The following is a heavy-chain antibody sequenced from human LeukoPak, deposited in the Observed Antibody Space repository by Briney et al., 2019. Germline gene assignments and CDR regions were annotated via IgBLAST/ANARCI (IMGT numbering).Heavy chain of an antibody. D-gene: IGHD7-27*01. CDR2: ISSSGSTK. CDR1: GFTFTDYY. CDR3: ARWGRGTGFDY. J-gene: IGHJ4*02. Sequence: TGGSLRLSCAASGFTFTDYYMSWIRQAPGKGLEWVSFISSSGSTKFYADSVKGRFTISRDNANNALYLQMNSLRAEDTAIYYCARWGRGTGFDYWGQGTLATVSS. V-gene: IGHV3-11*04.